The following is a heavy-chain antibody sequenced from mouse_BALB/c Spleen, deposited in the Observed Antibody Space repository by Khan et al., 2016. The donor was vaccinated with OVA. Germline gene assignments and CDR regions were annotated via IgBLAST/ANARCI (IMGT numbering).Heavy chain of an antibody. CDR3: SSHLTESFAY. CDR2: ISSAGDYT. V-gene: IGHV5-6*01. CDR1: GFTFSSYG. Sequence: EVQVVESGGDLVKPGGSLKLSCAASGFTFSSYGMSWVRQTPDKRLEWVATISSAGDYTYYPDNVKGRFTISRDNAKNTLYLQMSSLKSEDTAMFYCSSHLTESFAYWGQGTLVTVSA. D-gene: IGHD4-1*01. J-gene: IGHJ3*01.